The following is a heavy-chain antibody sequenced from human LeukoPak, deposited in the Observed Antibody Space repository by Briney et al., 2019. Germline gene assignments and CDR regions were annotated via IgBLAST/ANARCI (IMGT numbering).Heavy chain of an antibody. J-gene: IGHJ3*02. CDR1: GYTFTSYY. CDR3: AREIIERGAIDM. V-gene: IGHV1-46*01. D-gene: IGHD2/OR15-2a*01. Sequence: ASVKVSCKASGYTFTSYYLHWVRQAPGQGLEWMGIINPSVGSTTYAQKFQGRVTMTRDTSTSTVYMELSSLRSEDTAVYCCAREIIERGAIDMWGQGTVVTVSS. CDR2: INPSVGST.